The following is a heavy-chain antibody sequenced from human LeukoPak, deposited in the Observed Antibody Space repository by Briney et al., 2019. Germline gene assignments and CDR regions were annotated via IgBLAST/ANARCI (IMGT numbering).Heavy chain of an antibody. CDR2: IYYSGST. V-gene: IGHV4-59*01. D-gene: IGHD5-24*01. J-gene: IGHJ4*02. CDR1: GGSISSYY. Sequence: SETLPLTCTVSGGSISSYYWSWIRQPPGKGLEWIGYIYYSGSTNYNPSLKSRVTISVDTSKNQFSLKLSSVTAADTAVYYCASARDGYNGGGDYWGQGTLVTVSS. CDR3: ASARDGYNGGGDY.